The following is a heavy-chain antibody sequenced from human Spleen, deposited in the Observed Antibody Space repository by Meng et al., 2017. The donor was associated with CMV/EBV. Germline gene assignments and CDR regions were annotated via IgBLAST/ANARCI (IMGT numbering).Heavy chain of an antibody. Sequence: GESLKISCAASGFTFSNYWMTWVRQAPGKGLEWLANIKHDGGETYYAASVKGRFTISRDNAKKSLFLQMNSLRAEDTAVYYCAGGWSFDYWGQGTLVTVSS. CDR2: IKHDGGET. J-gene: IGHJ4*02. CDR3: AGGWSFDY. CDR1: GFTFSNYW. V-gene: IGHV3-7*01. D-gene: IGHD2-15*01.